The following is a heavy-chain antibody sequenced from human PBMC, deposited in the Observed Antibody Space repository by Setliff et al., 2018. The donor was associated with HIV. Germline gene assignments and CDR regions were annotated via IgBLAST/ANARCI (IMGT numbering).Heavy chain of an antibody. CDR3: AGGRNYDSSGYGDYYYYMDV. CDR2: IIPIFGTT. D-gene: IGHD3-22*01. CDR1: GGTFSSYP. J-gene: IGHJ6*03. V-gene: IGHV1-69*13. Sequence: SVKVSCKASGGTFSSYPISWVRQAPGQGLEWMGGIIPIFGTTHYAQKFQGRVTVTADESTSTAYMPLSSLRSDDTAVYYCAGGRNYDSSGYGDYYYYMDVWGKGTTVTVS.